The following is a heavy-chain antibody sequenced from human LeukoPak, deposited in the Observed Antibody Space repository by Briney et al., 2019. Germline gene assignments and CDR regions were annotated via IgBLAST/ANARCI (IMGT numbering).Heavy chain of an antibody. D-gene: IGHD2-2*01. J-gene: IGHJ3*02. CDR3: ARQKIGYCSSTSCYAEYSAMVRGVIIGRANAFDI. CDR1: GYSISSGYY. CDR2: IFHSGIT. V-gene: IGHV4-38-2*02. Sequence: SETLSLTCTVSGYSISSGYYWGWIRQPPGKGLEWIGSIFHSGITNYNPSLKSRVTISVDTSKNQFSLKLSSVTAADTAVYYCARQKIGYCSSTSCYAEYSAMVRGVIIGRANAFDIWGQGTMVTVSS.